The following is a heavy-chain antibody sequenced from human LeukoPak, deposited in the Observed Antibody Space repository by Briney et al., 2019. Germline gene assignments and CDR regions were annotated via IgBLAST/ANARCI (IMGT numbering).Heavy chain of an antibody. D-gene: IGHD2-15*01. V-gene: IGHV3-23*01. Sequence: GGSLRLSCAASGFTFSSYAMSWVRQAPGKGLEWVSAISGSGGSTYYADSVKGRFTISRDNSKNTLYLQMNSLRAEEKAVYYCAKADKGYCSGGSCYSGGYWGQGTLVTVSS. CDR3: AKADKGYCSGGSCYSGGY. CDR1: GFTFSSYA. CDR2: ISGSGGST. J-gene: IGHJ4*02.